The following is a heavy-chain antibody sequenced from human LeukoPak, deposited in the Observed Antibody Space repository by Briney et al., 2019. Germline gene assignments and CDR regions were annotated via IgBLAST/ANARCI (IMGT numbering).Heavy chain of an antibody. D-gene: IGHD6-13*01. CDR2: IYYSGST. V-gene: IGHV4-59*01. Sequence: SETLSLTCTVSGGSISSYYWSWIRQPPGKGLEWIGYIYYSGSTNYNPSLKSRVTISVDTSKNQFSLKLSSVTAADTAVYYCARQFGDSYSSSWYSDYWGQGTLVTVSS. J-gene: IGHJ4*02. CDR1: GGSISSYY. CDR3: ARQFGDSYSSSWYSDY.